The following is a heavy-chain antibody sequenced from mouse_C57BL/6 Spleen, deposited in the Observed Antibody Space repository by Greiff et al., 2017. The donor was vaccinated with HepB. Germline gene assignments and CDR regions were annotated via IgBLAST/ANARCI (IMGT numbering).Heavy chain of an antibody. V-gene: IGHV1-82*01. J-gene: IGHJ4*01. CDR3: ARGAHYGATGYAMDY. CDR1: GYAFSSSW. CDR2: IYPGDGDT. Sequence: QVQLQQSGPELVKPGASVKISCKASGYAFSSSWMNWVKQRPGKGLEWIGRIYPGDGDTNYNGKFKGKATLTADKSSSTAYLQLSSLTSEDSAVYCCARGAHYGATGYAMDYWGQGTSVTVSS. D-gene: IGHD4-1*02.